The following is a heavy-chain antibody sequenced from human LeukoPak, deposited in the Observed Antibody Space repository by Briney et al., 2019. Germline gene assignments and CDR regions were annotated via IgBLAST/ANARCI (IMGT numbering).Heavy chain of an antibody. V-gene: IGHV4-30-2*01. CDR2: IYYSGST. CDR3: AGDVSAAGLAGY. J-gene: IGHJ4*02. CDR1: GGSISSGGYS. Sequence: SETLSLTCAVSGGSISSGGYSWIWIRQPPGKGLEWIAYIYYSGSTYYNPSLKSRVTILVDRSKNQFSLKLTSVTAADTAVYYCAGDVSAAGLAGYWGPGTLVTVSS. D-gene: IGHD6-13*01.